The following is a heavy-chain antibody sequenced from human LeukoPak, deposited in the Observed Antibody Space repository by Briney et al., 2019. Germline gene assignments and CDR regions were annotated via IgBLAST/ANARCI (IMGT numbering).Heavy chain of an antibody. Sequence: PGGSLRLSCAVSGLTFSNYAMSWVRQAPGKGLEWVSSLSASGGYTYFVDSVKGRFTISRDNSKNTLYLQMNSLRAEDTAVYYCAKGVDILDFWGQGALVTVSS. D-gene: IGHD3-9*01. V-gene: IGHV3-23*01. CDR1: GLTFSNYA. J-gene: IGHJ4*02. CDR2: LSASGGYT. CDR3: AKGVDILDF.